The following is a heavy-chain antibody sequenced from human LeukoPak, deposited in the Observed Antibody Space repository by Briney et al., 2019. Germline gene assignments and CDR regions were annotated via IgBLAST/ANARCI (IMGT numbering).Heavy chain of an antibody. Sequence: PSETLSLTCTVSGGSIGSYYWSWIRQPPGKGLEWIGYIYYSGSTNYNPSLKSRVTISVDTSKNQFSLKLSSVTAADTAVYYCARVRLVVPAADYGMDVWGQGTTVTVSS. CDR2: IYYSGST. D-gene: IGHD2-2*01. CDR3: ARVRLVVPAADYGMDV. V-gene: IGHV4-59*01. CDR1: GGSIGSYY. J-gene: IGHJ6*02.